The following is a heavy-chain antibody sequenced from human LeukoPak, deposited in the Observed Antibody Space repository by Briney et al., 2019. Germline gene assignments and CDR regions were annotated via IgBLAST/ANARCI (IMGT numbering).Heavy chain of an antibody. D-gene: IGHD6-19*01. V-gene: IGHV3-53*01. J-gene: IGHJ4*02. CDR3: ARGLRYSSGWFHFDY. Sequence: GGSLRLSCAASGFTVSTHYMSWVRQAPGKGLEWVSVIYSGGSTYYADSVKGRFTISRDNSKNTLYLQMNSLRAEDTAVYYCARGLRYSSGWFHFDYWGQGTLVTVSS. CDR2: IYSGGST. CDR1: GFTVSTHY.